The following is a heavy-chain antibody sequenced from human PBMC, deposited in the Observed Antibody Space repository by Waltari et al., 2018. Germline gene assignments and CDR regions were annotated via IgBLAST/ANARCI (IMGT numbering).Heavy chain of an antibody. J-gene: IGHJ6*03. V-gene: IGHV4-38-2*01. CDR3: ARATCSHGGCSMYYFYYYMDV. Sequence: QVQLQESGPGLVKSSETLSLACGVSGDSISSGFYWVWLRQPPGKGPEWIGSVYHSGSTFYNPSLKSRVTMSVDTSKKHFSLSLSSVTTADTAVYYCARATCSHGGCSMYYFYYYMDVWGKGTTVTVSS. CDR2: VYHSGST. CDR1: GDSISSGFY. D-gene: IGHD2-15*01.